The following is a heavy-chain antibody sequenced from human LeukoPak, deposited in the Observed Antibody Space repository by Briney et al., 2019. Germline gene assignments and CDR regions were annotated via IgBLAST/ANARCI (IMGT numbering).Heavy chain of an antibody. J-gene: IGHJ5*02. CDR3: AREYCSSTSCYFTEFDP. Sequence: GGSLRLSCAASGLTFSSYSMNWVRQAPGKGLEWVSYISSSSSTIYYADSVKGRFTISRDNAKNSLYLQMNSLRAEDTAVYYCAREYCSSTSCYFTEFDPWGQGTLVTVSS. D-gene: IGHD2-2*01. CDR2: ISSSSSTI. CDR1: GLTFSSYS. V-gene: IGHV3-48*04.